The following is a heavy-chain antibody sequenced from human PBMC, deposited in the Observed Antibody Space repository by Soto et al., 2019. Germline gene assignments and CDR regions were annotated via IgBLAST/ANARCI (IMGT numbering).Heavy chain of an antibody. CDR3: AREYCSSTSCYPPYYYYGMDV. CDR1: GGTFSSYA. V-gene: IGHV1-69*06. J-gene: IGHJ6*02. Sequence: SVKVSCKASGGTFSSYAISWVRQAPGQGLEWMGGIIPIFGTANYAQKFQGRVTITADKSTSTAYMELSSLRSEDTAVYYCAREYCSSTSCYPPYYYYGMDVWGQGTTVTVSS. CDR2: IIPIFGTA. D-gene: IGHD2-2*01.